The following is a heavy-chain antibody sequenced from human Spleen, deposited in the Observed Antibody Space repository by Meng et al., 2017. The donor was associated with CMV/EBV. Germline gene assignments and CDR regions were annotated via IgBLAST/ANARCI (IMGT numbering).Heavy chain of an antibody. V-gene: IGHV4-30-4*01. Sequence: QGQESGPGLVKPSQTPSLTCNVAGGAMSSGNYYWSWIRQPPGKGLEWIGYIHHSGSAYYNPSLKSRVSISVDTSKNQFSLNLNSMTAADTAVYYCASFDHIPRRNYFDYWGQGTLVTVSS. CDR1: GGAMSSGNYY. J-gene: IGHJ4*02. CDR3: ASFDHIPRRNYFDY. D-gene: IGHD2-21*01. CDR2: IHHSGSA.